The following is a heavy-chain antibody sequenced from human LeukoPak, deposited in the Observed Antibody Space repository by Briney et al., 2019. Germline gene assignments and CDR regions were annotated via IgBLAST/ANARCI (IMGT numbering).Heavy chain of an antibody. CDR3: ARLEAVAATGNWFDP. CDR2: IYPGDSDT. CDR1: GYRFTSYW. Sequence: GESLKISCKGSGYRFTSYWIGWVRQMPGKGLEWMGIIYPGDSDTRYSPSFQGQVTISADKSISTAYLQWSSLKASDTAMYYCARLEAVAATGNWFDPWGQGTLVTVSS. V-gene: IGHV5-51*01. D-gene: IGHD6-19*01. J-gene: IGHJ5*02.